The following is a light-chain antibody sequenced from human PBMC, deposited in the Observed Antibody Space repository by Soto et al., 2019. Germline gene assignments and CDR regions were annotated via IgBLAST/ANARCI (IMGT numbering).Light chain of an antibody. Sequence: HSALTQPASVSGSPGQSITISCTGTSSDIGDYNSVSWYQQHPGKAPKLMIYEVSHRPSGVSNRFSGSKSGDTASLIISGLQTEDEADYYCSSYTSATTLVGFGGGTKLTVL. J-gene: IGLJ2*01. V-gene: IGLV2-14*01. CDR1: SSDIGDYNS. CDR2: EVS. CDR3: SSYTSATTLVG.